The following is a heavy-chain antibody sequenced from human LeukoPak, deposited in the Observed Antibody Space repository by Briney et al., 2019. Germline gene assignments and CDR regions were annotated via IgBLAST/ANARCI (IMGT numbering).Heavy chain of an antibody. CDR1: GGTFSSYA. CDR3: ARVRYDILTGYPLNSMDV. J-gene: IGHJ6*02. V-gene: IGHV1-69*04. D-gene: IGHD3-9*01. CDR2: IIPILGTA. Sequence: ASVKVSCKASGGTFSSYAISWVRQAPGQGLEWMGRIIPILGTANYAQKFQGRVTITADKSTSTAYMELSSLRSEDTAVYYCARVRYDILTGYPLNSMDVWGQGTTVTVSS.